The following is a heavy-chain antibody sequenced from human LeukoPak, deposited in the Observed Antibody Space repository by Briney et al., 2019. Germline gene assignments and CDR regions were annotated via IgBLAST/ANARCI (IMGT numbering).Heavy chain of an antibody. D-gene: IGHD5-18*01. J-gene: IGHJ5*02. CDR3: ARQDRHDTAFDP. CDR1: GGSISSGSYY. V-gene: IGHV4-39*01. Sequence: PSETLSLTCSVSGGSISSGSYYWGWIRQPPGKGPEWIGSIYYSGTTYYNPSLKSRVTISVDTSKNQFSLKLRSVTAADTAVYYCARQDRHDTAFDPWGQGTLVTVSS. CDR2: IYYSGTT.